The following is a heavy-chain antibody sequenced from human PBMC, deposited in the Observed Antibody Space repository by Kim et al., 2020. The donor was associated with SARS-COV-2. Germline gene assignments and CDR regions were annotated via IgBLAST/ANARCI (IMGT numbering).Heavy chain of an antibody. J-gene: IGHJ3*02. CDR3: AIDLGRLLFGAFDI. D-gene: IGHD2-21*01. V-gene: IGHV3-21*01. Sequence: ADLVKGRFTISRDNAKNSRYLQMNSRRAEDTAVYYCAIDLGRLLFGAFDIWGQGTMVTVSS.